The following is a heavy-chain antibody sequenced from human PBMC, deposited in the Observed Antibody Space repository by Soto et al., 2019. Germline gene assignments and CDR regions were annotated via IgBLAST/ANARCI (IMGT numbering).Heavy chain of an antibody. J-gene: IGHJ3*02. CDR3: ARGIAVAAEGAFDI. V-gene: IGHV4-39*01. CDR1: GGSISSSSYY. D-gene: IGHD6-19*01. CDR2: IYYSGST. Sequence: QLQLQESGPGLVKPSETLSLTCTVSGGSISSSSYYWGWIRQPPGKGLEWIGSIYYSGSTYYNPSLKSRVTISVDTSKNQFSLKLSSVTAADTAVYYCARGIAVAAEGAFDIWGQGTMVTVSS.